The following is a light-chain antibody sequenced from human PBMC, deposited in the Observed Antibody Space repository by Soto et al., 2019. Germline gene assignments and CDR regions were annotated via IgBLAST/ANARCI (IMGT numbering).Light chain of an antibody. J-gene: IGKJ1*01. Sequence: SPESVSVSPVDGATHSCMACQSVSSNLAWYQQKPGQAPRLLFYGASTRATGIPARFSGSGSGTDFTLPISSLQSEDFAVYYCQQYTHWLRTFGQGTKVDIK. CDR1: QSVSSN. CDR3: QQYTHWLRT. V-gene: IGKV3-15*01. CDR2: GAS.